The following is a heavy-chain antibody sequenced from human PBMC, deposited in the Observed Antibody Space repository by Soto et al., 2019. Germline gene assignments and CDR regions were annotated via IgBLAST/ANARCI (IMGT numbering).Heavy chain of an antibody. J-gene: IGHJ5*02. Sequence: EVQLLESGGGLVQPGGSLRLSCAASGVTFTTYSMSWVRQAPGKGLEWISGISGGGSNVFYAESVKGRFTISSDNANNVLYLQMNNLRDEVAAVYYCVKEAGGYCSSINCYIWAWGQGTLVTVSS. D-gene: IGHD2-2*02. CDR3: VKEAGGYCSSINCYIWA. CDR2: ISGGGSNV. CDR1: GVTFTTYS. V-gene: IGHV3-23*01.